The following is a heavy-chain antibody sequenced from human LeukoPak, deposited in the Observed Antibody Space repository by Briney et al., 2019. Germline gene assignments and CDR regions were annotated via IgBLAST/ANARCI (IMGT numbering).Heavy chain of an antibody. D-gene: IGHD3-10*01. CDR1: GFTFDDYS. CDR2: ITWNSGVT. CDR3: GKIYNNKWYRNAFDI. Sequence: GGSLRLSCAASGFTFDDYSMHWVRQAPGKGLEWVSGITWNSGVTGYADSVKGRFTISRDNAKNSLYLHMDSLRAEDTALYYCGKIYNNKWYRNAFDIWGRGTMVTVSS. V-gene: IGHV3-9*01. J-gene: IGHJ3*02.